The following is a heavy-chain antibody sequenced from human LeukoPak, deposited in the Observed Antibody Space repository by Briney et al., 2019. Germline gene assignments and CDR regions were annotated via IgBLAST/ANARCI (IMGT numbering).Heavy chain of an antibody. J-gene: IGHJ6*02. CDR2: IVVGSGNT. CDR1: GFTFTSSA. D-gene: IGHD3-3*01. Sequence: SVKVSCKASGFTFTSSAVQWVRQARGQRLEWIGWIVVGSGNTNYAQKFQERVTITRDMSTSTAYMELSNLRSEDTAVYYCAADPFGVAVYYYYYGMDVWGQGTTVTVSS. V-gene: IGHV1-58*01. CDR3: AADPFGVAVYYYYYGMDV.